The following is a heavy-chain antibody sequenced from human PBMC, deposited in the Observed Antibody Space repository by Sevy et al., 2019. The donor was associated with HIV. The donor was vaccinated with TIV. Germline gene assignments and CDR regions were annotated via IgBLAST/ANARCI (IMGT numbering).Heavy chain of an antibody. J-gene: IGHJ4*02. Sequence: GESLKISCKGYGYTFTTHWIGWVRQMPGKGLEWMGFIYPGDSDTRYSPSFQGQVTISADRSISTAYLQWSSLEASDTAMYYCARGNVATAGRNFDYWGPGTLVTVSS. CDR1: GYTFTTHW. V-gene: IGHV5-51*01. CDR3: ARGNVATAGRNFDY. D-gene: IGHD6-13*01. CDR2: IYPGDSDT.